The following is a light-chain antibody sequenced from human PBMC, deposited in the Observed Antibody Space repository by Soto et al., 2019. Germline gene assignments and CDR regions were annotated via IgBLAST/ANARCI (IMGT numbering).Light chain of an antibody. CDR1: QSVSTSF. CDR3: QQYSSLPHT. V-gene: IGKV3-20*01. CDR2: GIS. Sequence: ESVLTQSPGTLSLSPGEKDTLSCRASQSVSTSFFAWYQQKPGQAPRLLIYGISNRATGIPDRFSGSGSGTDFTLTISRLEPEDFVVYYCQQYSSLPHTFGQGTKLEVK. J-gene: IGKJ2*01.